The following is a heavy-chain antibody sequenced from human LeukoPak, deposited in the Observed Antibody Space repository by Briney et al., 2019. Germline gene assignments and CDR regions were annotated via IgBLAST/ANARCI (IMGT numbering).Heavy chain of an antibody. J-gene: IGHJ6*03. D-gene: IGHD6-13*01. CDR1: GFTFSDYY. CDR2: ISSSGSTI. Sequence: GGSLRLSCAASGFTFSDYYMSWIRQAPGKGLEWVSYISSSGSTIYYADSVKGRFTISRDNAKNSLYLQMNSLRAEDTAVYYCAREAQQLAYYDYYYYMDVWGKGTTVTISS. CDR3: AREAQQLAYYDYYYYMDV. V-gene: IGHV3-11*04.